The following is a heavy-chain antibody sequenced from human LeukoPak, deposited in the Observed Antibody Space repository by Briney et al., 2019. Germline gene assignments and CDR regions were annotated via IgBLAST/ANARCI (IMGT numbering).Heavy chain of an antibody. CDR3: TRVPRGYDPYYFDY. Sequence: PGRSLRLSCAASGFTFSSYAMHWVRQAPGKGLEWVGFIRSKAYGGTTEYAASVKGRFTISRDDSKSIAYLQMNSLKTEDTAVYYCTRVPRGYDPYYFDYWGQGTLVTVSS. J-gene: IGHJ4*02. CDR2: IRSKAYGGTT. V-gene: IGHV3-49*04. CDR1: GFTFSSYA. D-gene: IGHD5-12*01.